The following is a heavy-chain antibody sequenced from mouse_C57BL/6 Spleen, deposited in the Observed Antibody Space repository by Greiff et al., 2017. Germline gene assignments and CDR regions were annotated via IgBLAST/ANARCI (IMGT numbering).Heavy chain of an antibody. V-gene: IGHV1-7*01. Sequence: VQLQQSGADLAKPGASVKLSCKASGYTFTGYWMHWVKQRPGQGLEWIGYINPSSGYTKYNQKFKDKATLTADKSSSTAYMQLSILTYEDSAVYYCARSELGRGGDWGQGATLTVAS. D-gene: IGHD4-1*01. J-gene: IGHJ2*01. CDR3: ARSELGRGGD. CDR2: INPSSGYT. CDR1: GYTFTGYW.